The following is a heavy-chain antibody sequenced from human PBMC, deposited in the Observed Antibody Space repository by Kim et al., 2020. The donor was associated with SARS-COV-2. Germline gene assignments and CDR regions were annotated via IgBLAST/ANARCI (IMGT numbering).Heavy chain of an antibody. J-gene: IGHJ4*02. CDR3: ARDWLLWFGEPPPEDV. D-gene: IGHD3-10*01. CDR1: GFTFSSYS. CDR2: ISSSSSYI. Sequence: GGSLRLSCAASGFTFSSYSMNWVRQAPGKGLEWVSSISSSSSYIYYADSVKGRFTISRDNAKNSLYLQMNSLRAEDTAVYYCARDWLLWFGEPPPEDVWGQGTLVTVSS. V-gene: IGHV3-21*01.